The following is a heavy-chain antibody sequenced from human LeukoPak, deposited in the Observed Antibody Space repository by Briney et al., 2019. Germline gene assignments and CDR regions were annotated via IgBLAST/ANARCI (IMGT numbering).Heavy chain of an antibody. CDR1: GYTFTGYY. J-gene: IGHJ4*02. V-gene: IGHV1-2*06. CDR2: INPNSGGT. Sequence: APVKVSCKASGYTFTGYYMHWVRQAPGQGLEWMGRINPNSGGTNYAQKFQGRVTMTRDTSISTAYMELSRLRSDDTAVYYCAASIAVAGLDYWGQGTLVTVSS. CDR3: AASIAVAGLDY. D-gene: IGHD6-19*01.